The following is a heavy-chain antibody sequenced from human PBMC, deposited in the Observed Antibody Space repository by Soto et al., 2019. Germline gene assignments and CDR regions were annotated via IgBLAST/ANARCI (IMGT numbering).Heavy chain of an antibody. Sequence: SVKVSCKASGGTFSSYAISWVRQAPGQGLEWMGGIIPIFGTANYAQKFQGRVTITADESTSTAYMELSSLRSEDTAVYYCAREDCSGGSSYDYWGQGTLVTVSS. D-gene: IGHD2-15*01. CDR3: AREDCSGGSSYDY. V-gene: IGHV1-69*13. J-gene: IGHJ4*02. CDR1: GGTFSSYA. CDR2: IIPIFGTA.